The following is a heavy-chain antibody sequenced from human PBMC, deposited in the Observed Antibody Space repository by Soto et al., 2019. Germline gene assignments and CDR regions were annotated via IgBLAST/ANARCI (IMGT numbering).Heavy chain of an antibody. CDR3: ARYLPIDSSGWYSNWFDP. D-gene: IGHD6-19*01. Sequence: QVQLQQWGAGLLKPSETLSLTCAVYGGSFSGYYWSWIRQPPGKGLEWIGEINHSGSTNYNPSLKIRVTISVDTSKNQFSLKLSSVTAADTAVYYCARYLPIDSSGWYSNWFDPWGQGTLVTVSS. J-gene: IGHJ5*02. V-gene: IGHV4-34*01. CDR1: GGSFSGYY. CDR2: INHSGST.